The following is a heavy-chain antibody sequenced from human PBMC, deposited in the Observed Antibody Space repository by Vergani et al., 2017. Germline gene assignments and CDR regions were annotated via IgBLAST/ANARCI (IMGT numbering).Heavy chain of an antibody. CDR3: AREMVAAAGTDWFDP. CDR2: IIPILGIA. V-gene: IGHV1-69*04. Sequence: QVQLVQSGAEVKKPGSSVKVSCKASGGTFSSYAISWVRQAPGQGLEWMGRIIPILGIANYAQKFQGRVTITADKSTSTAYMELSSLRYEDTAVYYCAREMVAAAGTDWFDPWGQGTLVTVSS. D-gene: IGHD6-13*01. J-gene: IGHJ5*02. CDR1: GGTFSSYA.